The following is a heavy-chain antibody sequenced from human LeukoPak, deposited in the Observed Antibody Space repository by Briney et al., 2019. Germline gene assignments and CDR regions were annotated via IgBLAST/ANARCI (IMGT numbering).Heavy chain of an antibody. CDR3: ARDLWSGYSFHDYYYGMDV. V-gene: IGHV1-46*01. Sequence: ASVKVSCKASGNTFSRYHMYWVRQAPGQGLEWMGITNPSGGSSSYAQKFQGRVTMTRDTSTSTVYMELSSLRSEDTAVYYCARDLWSGYSFHDYYYGMDVWGQGTTVTVSS. J-gene: IGHJ6*02. CDR1: GNTFSRYH. D-gene: IGHD3-3*01. CDR2: TNPSGGSS.